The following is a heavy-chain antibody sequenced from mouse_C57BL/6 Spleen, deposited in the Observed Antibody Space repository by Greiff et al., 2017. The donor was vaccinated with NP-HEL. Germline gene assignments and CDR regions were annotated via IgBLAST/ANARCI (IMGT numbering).Heavy chain of an antibody. V-gene: IGHV14-2*01. CDR1: GFNIKDYY. J-gene: IGHJ4*01. CDR3: ARTLDYDYAMDY. D-gene: IGHD2-4*01. CDR2: IDPEDGET. Sequence: EVKVVESGAELVKPGASVKLSCTASGFNIKDYYMHWVKQRTEQGLEWIGRIDPEDGETKYAPKFQGKATITADTSSNTAYLQLSSLTSEDTAVYYGARTLDYDYAMDYWGQGTSVTVSS.